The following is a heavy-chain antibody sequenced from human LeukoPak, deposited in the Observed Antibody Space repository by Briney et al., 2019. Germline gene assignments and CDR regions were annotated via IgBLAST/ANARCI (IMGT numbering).Heavy chain of an antibody. V-gene: IGHV3-48*01. Sequence: GGSLRVSCAASGFTFDDYAMHWVRQAPGKGVEWVSYISSSSSTIYYADSVKGRFTISRDNAKNSLYLQMNSLRAEDTAVYYCARDRRLWFGESDFDYWGQGTLVTVSS. CDR1: GFTFDDYA. CDR2: ISSSSSTI. J-gene: IGHJ4*02. D-gene: IGHD3-10*01. CDR3: ARDRRLWFGESDFDY.